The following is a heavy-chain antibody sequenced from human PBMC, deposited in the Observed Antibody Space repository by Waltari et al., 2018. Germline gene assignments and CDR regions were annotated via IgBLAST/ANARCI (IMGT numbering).Heavy chain of an antibody. CDR1: GGSFSGYY. CDR2: INHSGST. J-gene: IGHJ5*02. D-gene: IGHD2-15*01. V-gene: IGHV4-34*01. Sequence: QVQLQQWGAGLLKPSETLSLTCAVSGGSFSGYYWSWIRQPPGKGLEWIGEINHSGSTNYNPSLKSRVTISVDTSKNQFSLKLSSVTAADTAVYYCARAKWWPRVVNWFDPWGQGTLVTVSS. CDR3: ARAKWWPRVVNWFDP.